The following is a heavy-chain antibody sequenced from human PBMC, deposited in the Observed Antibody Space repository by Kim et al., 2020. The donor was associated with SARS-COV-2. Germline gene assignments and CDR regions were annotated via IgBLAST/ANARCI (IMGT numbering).Heavy chain of an antibody. CDR2: INHSGST. CDR3: ARGGDYEYYYGMDV. CDR1: GGSFSGYY. Sequence: SETLSLTCAVYGGSFSGYYWSWIRQPPGKGLEWIGEINHSGSTNYNPSLKSRVTISVDTSKNQFSLKLSSVTAADTAVYYCARGGDYEYYYGMDVWGQGTTVTVSS. V-gene: IGHV4-34*01. D-gene: IGHD4-17*01. J-gene: IGHJ6*02.